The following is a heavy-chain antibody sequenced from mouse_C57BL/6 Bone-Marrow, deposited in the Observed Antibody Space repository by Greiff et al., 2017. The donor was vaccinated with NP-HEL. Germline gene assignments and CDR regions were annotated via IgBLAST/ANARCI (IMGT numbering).Heavy chain of an antibody. CDR1: GYTFTDYY. CDR2: INPYNGGT. J-gene: IGHJ4*01. V-gene: IGHV1-19*01. Sequence: VQLQQSGPVLVKPGASVKMSCKASGYTFTDYYMNWVKQSHGKSLEWIGVINPYNGGTSYNQKFKGKATLTVDKSSSAAYMELNSLTSEDSSVYYCARFDYDPLYYAMDYWGQGTSVTVSS. CDR3: ARFDYDPLYYAMDY. D-gene: IGHD2-4*01.